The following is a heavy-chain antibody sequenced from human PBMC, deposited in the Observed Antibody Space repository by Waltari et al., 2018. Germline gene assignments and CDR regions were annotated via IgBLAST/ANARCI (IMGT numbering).Heavy chain of an antibody. J-gene: IGHJ5*02. CDR1: GPSVTGGSYF. V-gene: IGHV4-61*02. D-gene: IGHD3-22*01. CDR3: ARSGYDSTEGWLDP. Sequence: QVQLQESGPGLVKPSQTLSLTCTASGPSVTGGSYFWNWIRQPAGKGLEWIARIYTTGRTDYNPSLQSRVTISADTSKNELALKMSSVTAADTAVYYCARSGYDSTEGWLDPWGPGTLVTVSS. CDR2: IYTTGRT.